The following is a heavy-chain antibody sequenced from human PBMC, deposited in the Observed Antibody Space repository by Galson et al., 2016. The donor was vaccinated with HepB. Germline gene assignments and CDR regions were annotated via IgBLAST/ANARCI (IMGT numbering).Heavy chain of an antibody. CDR1: GFTFRGYA. D-gene: IGHD3-10*01. V-gene: IGHV3-23*01. J-gene: IGHJ4*02. CDR2: ITAAGGVT. CDR3: AKDLQVSPLWFGELFPDD. Sequence: SLRLSCAASGFTFRGYAMSWVRQAPGKGLEWLSAITAAGGVTYYADSVKGRFTIARDNSKNTLYLEMSSLRAEDTAVYYCAKDLQVSPLWFGELFPDDWGQGTLVAVSS.